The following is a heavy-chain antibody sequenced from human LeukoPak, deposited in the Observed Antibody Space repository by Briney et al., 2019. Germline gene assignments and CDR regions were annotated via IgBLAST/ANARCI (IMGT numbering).Heavy chain of an antibody. Sequence: PSETLSLTCTVSGVSIGTYYWSWIRQPPGKGLEWIGYIYYSGSTNYNPSLRSRVTMSVDTSKNQLSLKLSSVTAADTAIYYCARISTDAFDIWGQGTMVTVSS. CDR2: IYYSGST. V-gene: IGHV4-59*01. J-gene: IGHJ3*02. CDR3: ARISTDAFDI. CDR1: GVSIGTYY.